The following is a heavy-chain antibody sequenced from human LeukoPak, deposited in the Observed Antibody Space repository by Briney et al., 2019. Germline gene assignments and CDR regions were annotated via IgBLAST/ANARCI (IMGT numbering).Heavy chain of an antibody. CDR1: GFTFSSYG. J-gene: IGHJ4*02. CDR2: ISGSGGST. D-gene: IGHD2-15*01. CDR3: AKDRGYCSGGSCSYFDY. Sequence: PGGSLRLSCAASGFTFSSYGTSWVRQAPGKGLEWVSAISGSGGSTYYADSVKGRFTISRDNSKNTLYLQMNSLRAEDTAVYYCAKDRGYCSGGSCSYFDYWGQGTLVTVSS. V-gene: IGHV3-23*01.